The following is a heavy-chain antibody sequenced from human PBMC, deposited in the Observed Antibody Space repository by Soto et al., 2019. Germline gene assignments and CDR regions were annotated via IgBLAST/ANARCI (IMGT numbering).Heavy chain of an antibody. Sequence: ESGGGLVQPGRSLRLSCAASGFTFDDYAMHWVRQAPGKGLEWVSGISWNSGSIGYADSVKGRFTISRDNAKNSLYLQMNSLRAEDTALYYCAKDIVVVVAAGGMDVWGQGTTVTVSS. J-gene: IGHJ6*02. CDR3: AKDIVVVVAAGGMDV. D-gene: IGHD2-15*01. CDR1: GFTFDDYA. V-gene: IGHV3-9*01. CDR2: ISWNSGSI.